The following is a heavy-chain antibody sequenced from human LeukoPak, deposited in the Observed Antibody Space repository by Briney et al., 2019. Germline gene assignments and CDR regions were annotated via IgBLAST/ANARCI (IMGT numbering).Heavy chain of an antibody. CDR2: IYHSGST. CDR1: GGSISSGGYS. J-gene: IGHJ4*02. Sequence: SQTLSLTCAVSGGSISSGGYSWSWIRQPPGKGLEWIGYIYHSGSTYYNPSLKSRVTISADRSKNQFSLKLSSVTAADTAVYYCARAPNYGGRPFDYWGQGTLVTVSS. V-gene: IGHV4-30-2*01. CDR3: ARAPNYGGRPFDY. D-gene: IGHD4/OR15-4a*01.